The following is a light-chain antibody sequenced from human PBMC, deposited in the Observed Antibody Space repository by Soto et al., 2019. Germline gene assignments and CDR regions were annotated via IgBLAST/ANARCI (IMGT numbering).Light chain of an antibody. CDR1: SSDVGAHNH. CDR2: EVN. J-gene: IGLJ1*01. Sequence: HSALTQPASVSGSPGQSITISCTGTSSDVGAHNHVSWYQQHPGKAPKLIISEVNNRPSGVSDRYSGSKSGNTASLIISGLQTEDEADYYCSSHGSSKIFGTGTKLTVL. V-gene: IGLV2-14*01. CDR3: SSHGSSKI.